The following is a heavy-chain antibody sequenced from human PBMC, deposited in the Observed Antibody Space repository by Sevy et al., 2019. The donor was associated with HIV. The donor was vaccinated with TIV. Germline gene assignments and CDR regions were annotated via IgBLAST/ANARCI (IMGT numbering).Heavy chain of an antibody. J-gene: IGHJ5*02. CDR2: ISSSSSYI. CDR1: GFTFSSYS. D-gene: IGHD3-16*02. V-gene: IGHV3-21*01. CDR3: ARDYRAGDNWFDP. Sequence: GGSLRLSCAASGFTFSSYSRNWVRQAPGKGLEWVSSISSSSSYIYYADSVKGRFTISRDNAKNSLYLQMNSLRAEDTAVYYCARDYRAGDNWFDPWGQGTLVTVSS.